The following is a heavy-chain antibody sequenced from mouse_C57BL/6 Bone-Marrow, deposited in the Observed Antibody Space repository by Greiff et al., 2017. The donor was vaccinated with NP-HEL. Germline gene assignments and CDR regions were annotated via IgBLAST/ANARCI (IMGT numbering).Heavy chain of an antibody. CDR2: ISSGGSYT. CDR1: GFTFSSYG. D-gene: IGHD2-4*01. J-gene: IGHJ4*01. CDR3: ATGDYDYD. V-gene: IGHV5-6*01. Sequence: VQLKESGGDLVKPGGSLKLSCAASGFTFSSYGMSWVRQTPDKRLEWVATISSGGSYTYYPDSVKGRFTISRDNAKNTLYLQMSSLKSEDTAMYYCATGDYDYDWGQGTSVTVSS.